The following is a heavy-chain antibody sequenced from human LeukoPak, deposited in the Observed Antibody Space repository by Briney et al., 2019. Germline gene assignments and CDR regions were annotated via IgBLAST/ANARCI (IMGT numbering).Heavy chain of an antibody. CDR1: GFTFSSYS. J-gene: IGHJ4*02. CDR3: ARGGGGHDSVDY. D-gene: IGHD5-12*01. CDR2: ITSSSTTT. V-gene: IGHV3-48*02. Sequence: GRSLRLSCAASGFTFSSYSMNWVRQAPGKGLDGVAFITSSSTTTYYADSVKGRFTISRDNAKNSLYLQMNSLRDGDTAVYYCARGGGGHDSVDYWGQGTLVTVSS.